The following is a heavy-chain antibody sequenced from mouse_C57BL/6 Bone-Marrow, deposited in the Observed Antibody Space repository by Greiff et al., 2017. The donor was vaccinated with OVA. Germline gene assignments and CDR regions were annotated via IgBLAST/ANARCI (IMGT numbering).Heavy chain of an antibody. V-gene: IGHV1-64*01. D-gene: IGHD1-1*01. Sequence: VQLQQSGAELVKPGASVKLSCKASGYTFTSYWMHWVKQRPGQGLEWIGMIHPNSGSTNYNEKFKSKATLTADKSSSTAYMQLSSLTSEDSAVYYCARSGGSSLFDYWGQGTTLTVSS. CDR3: ARSGGSSLFDY. J-gene: IGHJ2*01. CDR1: GYTFTSYW. CDR2: IHPNSGST.